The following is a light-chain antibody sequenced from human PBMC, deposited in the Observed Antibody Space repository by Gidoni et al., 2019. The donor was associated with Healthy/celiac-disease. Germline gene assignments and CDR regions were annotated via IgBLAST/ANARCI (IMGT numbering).Light chain of an antibody. V-gene: IGKV3-20*01. CDR2: GAA. J-gene: IGKJ1*01. CDR3: QQYGSSPQT. Sequence: EIVLTQEPGTLSLAPGASATRSCRASQSVSSSYLAWYQQKPGHAPRLLIYGAASWATGIPDRFSGSGSGTDFTLTISRLEPEDFAVYYCQQYGSSPQTFGQGTKVEI. CDR1: QSVSSSY.